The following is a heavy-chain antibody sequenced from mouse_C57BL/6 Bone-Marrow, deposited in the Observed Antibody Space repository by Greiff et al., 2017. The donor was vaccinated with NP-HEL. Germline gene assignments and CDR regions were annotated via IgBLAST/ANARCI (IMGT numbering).Heavy chain of an antibody. CDR1: GYTFTSYW. CDR2: IDPSDSYT. CDR3: ARGGYWYFDV. Sequence: QVQLQQPGAELVMPGASVKLSCKASGYTFTSYWMPWVKQRPGQGLEWIGEIDPSDSYTNYNQKFKGKSTLTVDKSSSTAYMQLSSLTSEDSAVYYCARGGYWYFDVWGTGTTVTVSS. V-gene: IGHV1-69*01. D-gene: IGHD1-1*02. J-gene: IGHJ1*03.